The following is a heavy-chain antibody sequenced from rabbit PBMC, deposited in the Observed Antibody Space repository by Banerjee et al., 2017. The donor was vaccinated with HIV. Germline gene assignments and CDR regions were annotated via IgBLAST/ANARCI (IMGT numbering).Heavy chain of an antibody. J-gene: IGHJ4*01. Sequence: QEQLEESGGGLVKPGASLTLTCTASGFSFSSSYNMFWVRQAPGKGLECIACIYGGSSGSTYYASWAKGRFTISKTSSTTVTLQMTSLTAADTATYFCARGSATMTMVITGFYFNLWGPGTLVTVS. CDR3: ARGSATMTMVITGFYFNL. CDR1: GFSFSSSYN. D-gene: IGHD2-1*01. V-gene: IGHV1S45*01. CDR2: IYGGSSGST.